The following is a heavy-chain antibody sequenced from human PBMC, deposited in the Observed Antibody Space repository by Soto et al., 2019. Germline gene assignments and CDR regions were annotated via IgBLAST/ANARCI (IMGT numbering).Heavy chain of an antibody. CDR2: INHSGST. CDR3: ARGRIDDYVWGSSRYHFDY. CDR1: GESFSGYY. Sequence: QVQLQQWGAGLLKSSETLSLTCAVYGESFSGYYWSWIRQPPGKGLEWIGEINHSGSTNYNPSLKSRVTISVDTSKNQFSLKLSSVTAADTAVYYCARGRIDDYVWGSSRYHFDYWGQGTLVTVSS. V-gene: IGHV4-34*01. J-gene: IGHJ4*02. D-gene: IGHD3-16*02.